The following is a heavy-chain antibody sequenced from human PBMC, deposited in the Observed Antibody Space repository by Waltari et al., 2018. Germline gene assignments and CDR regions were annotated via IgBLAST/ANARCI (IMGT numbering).Heavy chain of an antibody. CDR2: IKQDGSEK. CDR3: ARSIAAAGTWWFDP. V-gene: IGHV3-7*01. Sequence: EVQLVESGGGLVQPGGSLRLSCAASGFTVSSYWMSWVRQAPGKGLEWVANIKQDGSEKYYVDSVKGRFTISRDNAKNSLYLQMNSLRAEDTAVYYCARSIAAAGTWWFDPWGQGTLVTVSS. J-gene: IGHJ5*02. D-gene: IGHD6-13*01. CDR1: GFTVSSYW.